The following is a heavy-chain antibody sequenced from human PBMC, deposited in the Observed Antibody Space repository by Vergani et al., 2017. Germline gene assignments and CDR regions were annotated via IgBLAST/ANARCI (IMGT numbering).Heavy chain of an antibody. V-gene: IGHV3-21*01. D-gene: IGHD2-15*01. CDR2: ISSSSAYL. J-gene: IGHJ5*02. CDR3: ASRVSANGGLDT. CDR1: GFISSSYW. Sequence: EGQLVESGGDWVQRGGSLRLSCAASGFISSSYWMTWVRQAPGKGLEWVSSISSSSAYLHYADSVKGRFTISRDNAKKSLFLQMNNLRADDTAVYYCASRVSANGGLDTWGQGTLVTVSS.